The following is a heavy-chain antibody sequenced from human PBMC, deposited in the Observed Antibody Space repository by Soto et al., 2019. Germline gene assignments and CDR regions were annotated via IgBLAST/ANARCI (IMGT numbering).Heavy chain of an antibody. CDR3: ARGVGGYCISTSCDAFDI. J-gene: IGHJ3*02. CDR2: IYPGDSDT. CDR1: GYSFTSYW. Sequence: ESLKISCKGSGYSFTSYWIGWVRQMPGKGLEWMGIIYPGDSDTRYSPSFQGQVTISADKSISTAYLQWSSLKASDTAMYYCARGVGGYCISTSCDAFDIWGQGTMVTVSS. V-gene: IGHV5-51*01. D-gene: IGHD2-2*01.